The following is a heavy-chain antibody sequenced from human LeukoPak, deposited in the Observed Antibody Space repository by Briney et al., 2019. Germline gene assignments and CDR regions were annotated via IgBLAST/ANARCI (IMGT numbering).Heavy chain of an antibody. Sequence: SETLSLTCTVSGGSISSSSYYWSWIRQPPGKGLEWIGYIYYSGSTNYNPSLKSRVTISVDTSKNQFSLKLSSVTAADTAVYYCARAMDYYYYYMDVWGKGTTVTVSS. CDR3: ARAMDYYYYYMDV. CDR1: GGSISSSSYY. V-gene: IGHV4-61*01. D-gene: IGHD3-10*01. CDR2: IYYSGST. J-gene: IGHJ6*03.